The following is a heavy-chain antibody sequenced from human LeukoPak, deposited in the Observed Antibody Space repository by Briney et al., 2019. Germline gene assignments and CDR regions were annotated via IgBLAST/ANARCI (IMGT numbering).Heavy chain of an antibody. CDR1: GFTFNNFA. CDR3: AKHPGPYGGNPFNS. CDR2: IIGRGGSS. Sequence: PGGSLRLSCAASGFTFNNFALSWVRQAPGKGLEWVATIIGRGGSSSHAASVKGRFTISRDNSNNTLYLHMSSLRADDTAVYYCAKHPGPYGGNPFNSWGLGMLVTVSS. J-gene: IGHJ5*02. V-gene: IGHV3-23*01. D-gene: IGHD4-23*01.